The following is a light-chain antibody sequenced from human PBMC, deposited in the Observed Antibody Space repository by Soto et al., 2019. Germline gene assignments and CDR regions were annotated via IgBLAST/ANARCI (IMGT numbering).Light chain of an antibody. CDR3: QQYYNWPLT. V-gene: IGKV2-28*01. CDR2: LGS. Sequence: DTVMTQSPLSLPVTPGEPASISCRSSQSLLHSNGYNYLDWYLQRPGQSPQLLIYLGSNRASGVPDRFSGSGSGTEFTLTISSLQSEDFEVHYCQQYYNWPLTFGAGTQVDIX. CDR1: QSLLHSNGYNY. J-gene: IGKJ4*01.